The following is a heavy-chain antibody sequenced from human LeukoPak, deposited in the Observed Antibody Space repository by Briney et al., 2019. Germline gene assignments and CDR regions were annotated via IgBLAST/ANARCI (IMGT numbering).Heavy chain of an antibody. V-gene: IGHV3-21*01. Sequence: GGSLRLSCASSVFTFSSYSMNWVRQAPGKGLEWVSSISSSSSYIYYADSVKGRFTISRDNAKNSLYLQMNSLRAEDTAVYYCAREEETYYYDSSGPDYWGQGTLVTVSS. CDR2: ISSSSSYI. CDR3: AREEETYYYDSSGPDY. J-gene: IGHJ4*02. D-gene: IGHD3-22*01. CDR1: VFTFSSYS.